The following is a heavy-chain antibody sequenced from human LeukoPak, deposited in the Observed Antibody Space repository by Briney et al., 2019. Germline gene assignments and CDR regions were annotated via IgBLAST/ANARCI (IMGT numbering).Heavy chain of an antibody. CDR2: IYYSGST. D-gene: IGHD3-22*01. J-gene: IGHJ4*02. CDR1: GGSISSSSYY. Sequence: SETLSLTCTVSGGSISSSSYYWGWIRQPPGKGLEWIGSIYYSGSTYYNPSLKSRVTISVDTSKNQFSLKLSSVTAADTAVYYCAALSDSSGYSNHYWGQGTLVTVSS. CDR3: AALSDSSGYSNHY. V-gene: IGHV4-39*07.